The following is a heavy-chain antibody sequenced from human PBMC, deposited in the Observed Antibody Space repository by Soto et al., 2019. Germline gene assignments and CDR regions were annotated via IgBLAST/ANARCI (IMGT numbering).Heavy chain of an antibody. J-gene: IGHJ4*02. CDR1: DGSISNFC. D-gene: IGHD3-22*01. V-gene: IGHV4-59*01. CDR3: ARAPMVLTRSYFDS. CDR2: ISSSGNT. Sequence: PSETLSLTCTVSDGSISNFCWSWIRQPPGKGLEWIGYISSSGNTNYNPSLKSRVSISVDTSKNQLSLNLTSVTAADTGVYYCARAPMVLTRSYFDSWGQGTTVTV.